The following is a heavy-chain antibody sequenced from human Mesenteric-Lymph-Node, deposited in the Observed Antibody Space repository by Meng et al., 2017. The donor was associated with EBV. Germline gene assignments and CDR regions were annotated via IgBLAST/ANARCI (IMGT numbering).Heavy chain of an antibody. CDR3: VRCGDVTLVQGGPDH. CDR1: GGSFGGYF. Sequence: QVQLQEWGVGLFSPSETLSLTCGVSGGSFGGYFWSWSRQPPGKGLEWIGEINRVGSTNYNPSLKSRLTMSVDTSKNHFSLKLTSVTAADTAVYYCVRCGDVTLVQGGPDHWGQGTLVTVSS. V-gene: IGHV4-34*01. CDR2: INRVGST. D-gene: IGHD3-10*01. J-gene: IGHJ4*02.